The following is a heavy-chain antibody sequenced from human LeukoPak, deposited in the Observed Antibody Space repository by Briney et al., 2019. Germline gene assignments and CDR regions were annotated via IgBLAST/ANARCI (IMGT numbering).Heavy chain of an antibody. V-gene: IGHV3-15*01. Sequence: GGSLRLSWAASGLTFRNAWMSWFRKAPGKGLEWVGRIKSKTDGGTTDYAAPVKGRFTISRDDSKNTLYLQMNSLKTEDTAVYYCTTGEWFGELLSPDYWGQGTLVTVSS. CDR1: GLTFRNAW. J-gene: IGHJ4*02. D-gene: IGHD3-10*01. CDR2: IKSKTDGGTT. CDR3: TTGEWFGELLSPDY.